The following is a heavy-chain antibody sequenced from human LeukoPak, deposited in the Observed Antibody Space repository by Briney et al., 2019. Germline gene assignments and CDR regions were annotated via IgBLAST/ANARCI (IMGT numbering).Heavy chain of an antibody. J-gene: IGHJ4*02. D-gene: IGHD3-22*01. V-gene: IGHV4-31*03. Sequence: SETLSLTCTVSGGSISSGGYYWSWIRQHPGKGLEWIGYIYYSGSTYYNPSLKSRVTISVDTSKNQFSLKLSSVTAADTAVYYCARGVPNYYDSSGYYYRAKLCAYYFDYWGQGTLVTVSS. CDR3: ARGVPNYYDSSGYYYRAKLCAYYFDY. CDR1: GGSISSGGYY. CDR2: IYYSGST.